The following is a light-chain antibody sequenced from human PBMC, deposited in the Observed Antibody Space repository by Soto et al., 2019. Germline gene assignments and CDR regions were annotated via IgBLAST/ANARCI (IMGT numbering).Light chain of an antibody. J-gene: IGLJ7*01. CDR2: SNN. V-gene: IGLV1-44*01. Sequence: QSVLTQPPSASGTPGQRVTISCSGGSSNIGSNTVNWYQQLLGTAPKLLIYSNNQRPSGVPDRFSGSKSGTSASLAISWLQSEDEADYYCAAWDDSLNAAVFGGGTQLTVL. CDR1: SSNIGSNT. CDR3: AAWDDSLNAAV.